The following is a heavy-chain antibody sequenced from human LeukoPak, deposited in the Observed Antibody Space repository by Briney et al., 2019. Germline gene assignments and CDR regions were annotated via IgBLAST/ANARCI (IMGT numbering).Heavy chain of an antibody. J-gene: IGHJ6*03. D-gene: IGHD3-3*01. Sequence: PSETPSLTCAVYGGSFSGYYWSWIRQPPGKGLEWIGEINHSGSTNYNPSLKSRVTISVDTSKNQFSLKLSSVTAADTAVYYCAATYYDFWSGYYYMDVWGKGTTVTVSS. V-gene: IGHV4-34*01. CDR2: INHSGST. CDR1: GGSFSGYY. CDR3: AATYYDFWSGYYYMDV.